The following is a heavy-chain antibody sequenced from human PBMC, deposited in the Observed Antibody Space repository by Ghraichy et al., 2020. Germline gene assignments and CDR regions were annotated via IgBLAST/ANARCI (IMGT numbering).Heavy chain of an antibody. CDR2: IYYSGST. Sequence: SQTLSLTCTVSGGSISSSSYYWGWIRQPPGKGLEWIGSIYYSGSTYYNPSLKSRVTISVDTSKNQFSLKLSSVTATDTAVYYCTSCNLYYYYYGMDVWGQGTTVTVSS. V-gene: IGHV4-39*01. J-gene: IGHJ6*02. CDR3: TSCNLYYYYYGMDV. CDR1: GGSISSSSYY.